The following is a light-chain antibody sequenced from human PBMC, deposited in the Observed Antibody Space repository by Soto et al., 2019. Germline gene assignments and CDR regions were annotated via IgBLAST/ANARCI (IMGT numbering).Light chain of an antibody. CDR2: GAS. Sequence: VLTQSPGTLSLSPGERATLSCRASQTVTSNFLAWYQEKPGQAPRLLIYGASTRATGIPDRFSGSGSGTDFTLTISRLEPEDFAVYYCQQRSNSPPTFGQGTKVDIK. J-gene: IGKJ1*01. CDR1: QTVTSNF. V-gene: IGKV3D-20*02. CDR3: QQRSNSPPT.